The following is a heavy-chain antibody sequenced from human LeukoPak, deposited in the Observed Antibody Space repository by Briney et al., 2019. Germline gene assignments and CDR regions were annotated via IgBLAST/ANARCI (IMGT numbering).Heavy chain of an antibody. Sequence: PSETLSLTCTVSGGSISSYYWSWIRQPPGKGLEWIGYTHYSGSTSYNPSLKSRVTISVDTSKNQFSLKLSSVTAADTAVYYCARASTYYDFWSGPAPGSMDVWGQGTTVTVSS. CDR3: ARASTYYDFWSGPAPGSMDV. V-gene: IGHV4-59*12. CDR1: GGSISSYY. CDR2: THYSGST. D-gene: IGHD3-3*01. J-gene: IGHJ6*02.